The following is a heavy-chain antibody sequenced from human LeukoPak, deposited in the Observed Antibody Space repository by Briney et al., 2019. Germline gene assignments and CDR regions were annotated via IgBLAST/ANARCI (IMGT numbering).Heavy chain of an antibody. V-gene: IGHV1-2*02. Sequence: ASVKVSCKASGHTFTGYYMHRVRQAPGQGLEWMGWINPNSGGTNYAQKFQGRVTMTRDTSISTAYMGLSRLRSDDTAVYYCAREGGSASGNNWFDPWGQGTLVTVSS. D-gene: IGHD3-10*01. CDR1: GHTFTGYY. J-gene: IGHJ5*02. CDR3: AREGGSASGNNWFDP. CDR2: INPNSGGT.